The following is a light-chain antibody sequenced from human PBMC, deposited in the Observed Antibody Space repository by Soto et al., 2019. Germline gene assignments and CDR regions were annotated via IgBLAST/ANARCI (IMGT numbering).Light chain of an antibody. Sequence: EIVMTQSPATLSVSPGERATLSCRASQRVSSNLAWYQQKPGQAPRLLIYGASTRATGIPARFSGSGSETEFTLTISILQSEDFAVYYWQQYNNWPPWTFGQGTKVEIK. CDR2: GAS. CDR3: QQYNNWPPWT. J-gene: IGKJ1*01. V-gene: IGKV3-15*01. CDR1: QRVSSN.